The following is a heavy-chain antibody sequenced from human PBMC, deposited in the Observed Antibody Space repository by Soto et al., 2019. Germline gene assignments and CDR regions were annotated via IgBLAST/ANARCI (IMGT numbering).Heavy chain of an antibody. J-gene: IGHJ4*02. V-gene: IGHV3-23*01. CDR2: VSGGGGVT. CDR1: GFSFSDYA. CDR3: AKGRCSGTSCYSDY. D-gene: IGHD2-15*01. Sequence: GGSLRLSCAASGFSFSDYAMSWVRQAPGKGLEWVSGVSGGGGVTNYADSVKGRFTISRDNSKNTVYLQMNGLRAEDTAIYYCAKGRCSGTSCYSDYWGQGTLVTVSS.